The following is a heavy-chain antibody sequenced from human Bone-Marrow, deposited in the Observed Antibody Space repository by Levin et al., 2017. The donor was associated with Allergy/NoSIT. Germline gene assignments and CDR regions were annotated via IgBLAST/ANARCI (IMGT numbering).Heavy chain of an antibody. D-gene: IGHD3-22*01. CDR2: LFSSGKT. Sequence: SETLSLTCTVSGGSIINRSHYWGWIRQPPGKGLEWIGSLFSSGKTYYNPSLRSRVTISVDTSKNQFSLRLVSVTAADTGVYYCARPYSLGSSGYYMDYWGQGALVTVSS. CDR3: ARPYSLGSSGYYMDY. CDR1: GGSIINRSHY. J-gene: IGHJ4*02. V-gene: IGHV4-39*01.